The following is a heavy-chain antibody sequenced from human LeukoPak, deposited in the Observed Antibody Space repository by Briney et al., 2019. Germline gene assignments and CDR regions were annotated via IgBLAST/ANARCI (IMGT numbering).Heavy chain of an antibody. D-gene: IGHD2-15*01. CDR3: AKRGSGTLLPTYYYYMDV. Sequence: PGGSQRLSCAASGFTSSNFGMSWVRQAPGKGLEWVSTISGNADATYYADSVKGRFTISRDNSKNTLYLQINSLEAEDTAIYYCAKRGSGTLLPTYYYYMDVWGKGTTVTVSS. CDR1: GFTSSNFG. V-gene: IGHV3-23*01. CDR2: ISGNADAT. J-gene: IGHJ6*03.